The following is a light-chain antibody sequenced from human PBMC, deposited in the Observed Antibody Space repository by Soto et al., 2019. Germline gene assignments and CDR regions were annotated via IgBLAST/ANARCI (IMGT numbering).Light chain of an antibody. CDR2: DVS. J-gene: IGLJ1*01. Sequence: QSALTQPASVSGSPGQSITISCTGTSADVGAYNSVSWYQHHPGKAPKLIIYDVSSRSSGVSSRFSGSKSDNTASLTISGLQADDEADYYCKSYTSSRTYVFGTGTKLTVL. V-gene: IGLV2-14*03. CDR1: SADVGAYNS. CDR3: KSYTSSRTYV.